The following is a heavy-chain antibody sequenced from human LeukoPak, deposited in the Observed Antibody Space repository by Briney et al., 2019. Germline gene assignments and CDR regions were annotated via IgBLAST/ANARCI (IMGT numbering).Heavy chain of an antibody. Sequence: SETLSLTCTVSGGSISSGGYYWSWIRQHPGKGLEWIGYIYYSGSTYYNPSLKSRVTISVDTSKNQFSLKLGSVTAADTAVYYCARYITMVRGVIIRTFDYWGQGTLVTVSS. J-gene: IGHJ4*02. CDR1: GGSISSGGYY. CDR2: IYYSGST. CDR3: ARYITMVRGVIIRTFDY. V-gene: IGHV4-31*03. D-gene: IGHD3-10*01.